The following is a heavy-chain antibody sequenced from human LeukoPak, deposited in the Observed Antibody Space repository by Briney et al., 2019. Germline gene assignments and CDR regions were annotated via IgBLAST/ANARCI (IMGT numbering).Heavy chain of an antibody. CDR1: GYTFTSYY. Sequence: ASVNVSCKASGYTFTSYYMHWVRQAPGQGLEWMGTINPSGGSTSYAQKFQGRVTMTRDTSTSTVYMELSSLRSEDTAVYYCARDRSSDYSRLDYWGQGTLVTVSS. CDR2: INPSGGST. V-gene: IGHV1-46*01. D-gene: IGHD4-11*01. CDR3: ARDRSSDYSRLDY. J-gene: IGHJ4*02.